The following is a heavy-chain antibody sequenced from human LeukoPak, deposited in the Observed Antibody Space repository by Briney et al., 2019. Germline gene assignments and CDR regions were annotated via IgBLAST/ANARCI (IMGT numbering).Heavy chain of an antibody. Sequence: SETLSLTCTVPGGSISSYYWSWIRQPPGKGLEWIGYIYYSGSTNYNPSLKSRVTISVDTSKNQFSLKLSSVTAADTAVYYCARVAPSVLWFGEPDYWGQGTLVTVSS. CDR1: GGSISSYY. J-gene: IGHJ4*02. CDR3: ARVAPSVLWFGEPDY. V-gene: IGHV4-59*01. D-gene: IGHD3-10*01. CDR2: IYYSGST.